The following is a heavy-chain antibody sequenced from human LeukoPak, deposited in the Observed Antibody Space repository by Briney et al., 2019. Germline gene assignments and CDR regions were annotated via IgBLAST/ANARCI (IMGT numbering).Heavy chain of an antibody. D-gene: IGHD3-22*01. CDR2: ISYDGSNK. Sequence: PGRSLRLSCAASGFTFSNYAMHWVRQAPGKGLEWVSVISYDGSNKYYADSVQGRFTISRDNSKNTLYLQMNSLRAEDTAVYYCAIYDSSGYYNYWGQGTLVTVSS. CDR1: GFTFSNYA. CDR3: AIYDSSGYYNY. V-gene: IGHV3-30*14. J-gene: IGHJ4*02.